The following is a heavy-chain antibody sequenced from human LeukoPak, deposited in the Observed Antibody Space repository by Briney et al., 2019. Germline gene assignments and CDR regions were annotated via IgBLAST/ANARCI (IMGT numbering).Heavy chain of an antibody. Sequence: SETLSLTCAVSGGSISSGSYSWSWSRQPPGKGLEWIGYFFYSGSTYYNPSLKSRITISVDTSKNQFSLKLSSVTAADTAVYYCARGAGSTISNDAFDIWGQGTMVTVSS. CDR1: GGSISSGSYS. D-gene: IGHD5-24*01. CDR3: ARGAGSTISNDAFDI. CDR2: FFYSGST. J-gene: IGHJ3*02. V-gene: IGHV4-30-4*07.